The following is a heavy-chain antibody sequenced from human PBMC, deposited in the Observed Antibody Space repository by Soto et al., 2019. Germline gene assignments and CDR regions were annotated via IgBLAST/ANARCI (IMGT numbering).Heavy chain of an antibody. V-gene: IGHV3-72*01. CDR2: SRNKANSYTT. J-gene: IGHJ4*02. CDR3: AGGGSYEFDY. D-gene: IGHD3-16*01. CDR1: GFTFSDHY. Sequence: EVQLVESGGGLVQPGGSLRLSCAASGFTFSDHYMDWVRQAPGKGLEWVGRSRNKANSYTTEYAASVKGRFTISRDNSKNTLYLQMNSLRAEDTAVYYCAGGGSYEFDYWGQGTLVTVSS.